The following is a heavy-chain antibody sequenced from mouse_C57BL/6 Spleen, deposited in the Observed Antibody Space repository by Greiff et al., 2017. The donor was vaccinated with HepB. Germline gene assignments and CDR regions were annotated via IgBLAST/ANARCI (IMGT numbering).Heavy chain of an antibody. CDR3: AREGHYYGSSYVRYFDV. CDR1: GYTFTSYN. CDR2: IYPGNGDT. J-gene: IGHJ1*03. Sequence: QVQLQQSGAELVRPGASVKMSCKASGYTFTSYNMHWVKQTPRQGLEWIGAIYPGNGDTSYNQKVKGKATLTVDKSSSTAYMQRSSLTSEDSAVYFCAREGHYYGSSYVRYFDVWGTGTTVTVSS. D-gene: IGHD1-1*01. V-gene: IGHV1-12*01.